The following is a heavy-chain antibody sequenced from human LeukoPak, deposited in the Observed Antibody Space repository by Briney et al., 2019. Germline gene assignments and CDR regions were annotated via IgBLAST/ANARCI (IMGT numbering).Heavy chain of an antibody. D-gene: IGHD1-26*01. J-gene: IGHJ4*02. CDR3: ARGGIVGAIPFDY. V-gene: IGHV1-2*02. Sequence: ASVKVSRKASGYTFTGYYMHWVRQAPGQGLEWMGWINLNSGGTNYAQKFQGRVTMTRDTSISTAYMELSRLRSDDTAVYYCARGGIVGAIPFDYWGQGTLVTVSS. CDR1: GYTFTGYY. CDR2: INLNSGGT.